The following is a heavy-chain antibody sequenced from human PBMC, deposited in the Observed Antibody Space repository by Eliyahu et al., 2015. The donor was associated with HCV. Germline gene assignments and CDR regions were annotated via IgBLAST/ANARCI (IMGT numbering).Heavy chain of an antibody. Sequence: EVQLMESGGGLVKAXXSLRLSCXASGFTFSDYAMNWVRQAPGKGLXWVSSITRGSDFINYADSVKGRFAISRDSAKSSLYLQMSSLRAEDTAVYYCVRILGDNGYGSGYFDYWGQGTLVTVSS. J-gene: IGHJ4*02. CDR1: GFTFSDYA. CDR2: ITRGSDFI. D-gene: IGHD3-10*01. CDR3: VRILGDNGYGSGYFDY. V-gene: IGHV3-21*06.